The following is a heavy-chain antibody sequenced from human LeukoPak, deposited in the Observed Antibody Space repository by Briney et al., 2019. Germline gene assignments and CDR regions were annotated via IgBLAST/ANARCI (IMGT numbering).Heavy chain of an antibody. V-gene: IGHV1-46*01. CDR3: ARASSSGRRFDY. Sequence: ASVKVSCKASGYTFTSYYMHWVRPAPGRGREWMGIINPSGGSTTSYAQKFQGRVTMTRDTSKSTVDMELSSLTSEDTAVYYCARASSSGRRFDYWGQGTLVTVSS. J-gene: IGHJ4*02. CDR1: GYTFTSYY. D-gene: IGHD3-22*01. CDR2: INPSGGSTT.